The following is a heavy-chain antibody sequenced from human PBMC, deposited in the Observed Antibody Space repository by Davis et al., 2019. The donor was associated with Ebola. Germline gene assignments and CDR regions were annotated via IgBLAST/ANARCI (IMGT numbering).Heavy chain of an antibody. CDR1: GGSFSSHP. D-gene: IGHD3-9*01. J-gene: IGHJ4*02. CDR3: ARDFDGGNYYFDY. Sequence: SLKVSCNTSGGSFSSHPISWVRQTPRQGLEWMGGIIPIFDTPHYAQKFQGRITITADASTSTAYMELSSLRSEDTATYFCARDFDGGNYYFDYWGPGTPVTVSS. V-gene: IGHV1-69*13. CDR2: IIPIFDTP.